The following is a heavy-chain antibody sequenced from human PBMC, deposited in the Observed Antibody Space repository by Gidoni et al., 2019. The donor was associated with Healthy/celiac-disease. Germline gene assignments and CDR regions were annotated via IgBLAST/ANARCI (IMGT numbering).Heavy chain of an antibody. CDR3: AKDLVYYSSSGFDY. D-gene: IGHD6-6*01. J-gene: IGHJ4*02. CDR1: GFTLSNYA. Sequence: EVQLLESGGCLVQPGGSLRLSCEASGFTLSNYAMSWVRQAPGQGLEWVSSIRGSGDNTDYADSVKGRFTISRDNSKNTLYLQMNSPRAEDTAVYFCAKDLVYYSSSGFDYWGQGTLVTVSS. CDR2: IRGSGDNT. V-gene: IGHV3-23*01.